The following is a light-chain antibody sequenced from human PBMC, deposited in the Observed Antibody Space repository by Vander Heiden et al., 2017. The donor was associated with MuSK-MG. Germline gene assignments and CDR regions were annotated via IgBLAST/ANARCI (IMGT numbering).Light chain of an antibody. Sequence: QSAVTEPATESGYPGQSSTISCTGNSSYVGRYNLVYLYQQHPGQAHTLIIYEVSKRPSVVSNRFSGSKSGNTASLTTTGLQAEDEADYYCCSYEGSSTAVVFGGGTKLTVL. J-gene: IGLJ2*01. CDR3: CSYEGSSTAVV. CDR1: SSYVGRYNL. V-gene: IGLV2-23*02. CDR2: EVS.